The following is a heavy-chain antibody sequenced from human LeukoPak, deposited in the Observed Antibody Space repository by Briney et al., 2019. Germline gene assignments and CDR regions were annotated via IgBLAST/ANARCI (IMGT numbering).Heavy chain of an antibody. CDR2: IWSSGTT. J-gene: IGHJ2*01. Sequence: PSETLSLICTVSGGSISSHYWGWIREPAGKRLEWIGRIWSSGTTVDNPSFRSRLTFSINRSKSQLFLKLTSMTAADSAVYYCARVRAYSDFVGNFDLWGHGIPVPVS. CDR3: ARVRAYSDFVGNFDL. D-gene: IGHD4-11*01. V-gene: IGHV4-4*07. CDR1: GGSISSHY.